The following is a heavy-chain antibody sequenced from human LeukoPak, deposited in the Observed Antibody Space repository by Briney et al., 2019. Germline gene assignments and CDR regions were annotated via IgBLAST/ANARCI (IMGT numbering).Heavy chain of an antibody. Sequence: GRSLRLSCAASGFTFDDYAMHWVRQAPGKGLEWVSGISWNSGSIGYADSVKGRFTISRDNAKNSLYLQMNSLRAEDTALYYCAKDIGYSYGMDVRGQGTTVTVSS. CDR1: GFTFDDYA. J-gene: IGHJ6*02. CDR3: AKDIGYSYGMDV. V-gene: IGHV3-9*01. CDR2: ISWNSGSI. D-gene: IGHD5-18*01.